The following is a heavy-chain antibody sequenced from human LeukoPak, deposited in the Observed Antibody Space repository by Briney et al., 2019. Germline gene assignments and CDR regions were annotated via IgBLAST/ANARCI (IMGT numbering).Heavy chain of an antibody. CDR1: GGSISSYY. CDR2: IYYSGST. D-gene: IGHD3-10*01. J-gene: IGHJ4*02. V-gene: IGHV4-59*01. Sequence: SETLSLTCTVSGGSISSYYWSWIRQPPGKGLEWIGYIYYSGSTNYNPSLKSRVTISVDTSKNQFSLKLSSVTAADTAVYYCARDHGSGLDYWGQGTLVTVSS. CDR3: ARDHGSGLDY.